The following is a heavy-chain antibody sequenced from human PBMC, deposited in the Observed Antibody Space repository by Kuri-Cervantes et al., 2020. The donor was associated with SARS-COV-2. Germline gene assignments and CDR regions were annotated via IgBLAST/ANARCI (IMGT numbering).Heavy chain of an antibody. Sequence: GESLKISCAASGFTFRSYEMNWVRQAPGKGLEWVSYISSSSSTIYYADSVKGRFTISRDNAKNSLYLQMNSLRAEDTAVYYCAREDVAAAGKVDYYYYGMDVWGQGTTVTVSS. CDR1: GFTFRSYE. J-gene: IGHJ6*02. CDR3: AREDVAAAGKVDYYYYGMDV. CDR2: ISSSSSTI. V-gene: IGHV3-48*01. D-gene: IGHD6-13*01.